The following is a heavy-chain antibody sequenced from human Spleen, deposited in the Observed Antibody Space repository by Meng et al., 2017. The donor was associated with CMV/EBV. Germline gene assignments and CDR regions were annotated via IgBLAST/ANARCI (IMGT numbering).Heavy chain of an antibody. V-gene: IGHV3-15*01. CDR3: TTLQSYGMDV. Sequence: GGSLRLSCVSSGLTFSNAWMTWVRRAPGKGLEWVGRIKGKVDGGSIHYAAPVKGRFTISRDDSKNTLYLQMNNLKIEDTAVYYCTTLQSYGMDVWGQGTTVTVSS. J-gene: IGHJ6*02. CDR1: GLTFSNAW. CDR2: IKGKVDGGSI.